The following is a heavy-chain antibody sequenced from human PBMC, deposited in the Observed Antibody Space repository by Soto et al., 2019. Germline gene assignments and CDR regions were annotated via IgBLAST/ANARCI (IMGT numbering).Heavy chain of an antibody. CDR1: GFPFSSYT. J-gene: IGHJ5*02. CDR2: ISQDGSNQ. Sequence: QVQLVESGGGVVQPGRSLRLSCAASGFPFSSYTMHWVRQAPGKGLEWVALISQDGSNQYHAAPVKGRFTISRDNSKNTLYLQMNSLRAEDTAVYYCARDWDPSILEWLLGPWGQGTLVTVSS. CDR3: ARDWDPSILEWLLGP. D-gene: IGHD3-3*01. V-gene: IGHV3-30-3*01.